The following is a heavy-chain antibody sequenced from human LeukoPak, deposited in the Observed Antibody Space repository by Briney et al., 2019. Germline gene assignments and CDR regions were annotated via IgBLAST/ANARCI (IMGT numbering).Heavy chain of an antibody. J-gene: IGHJ6*04. CDR3: AELGITMIGGV. D-gene: IGHD3-10*02. CDR1: GFTFSSYS. CDR2: ISSSSSYT. Sequence: GGSLRLSCAASGFTFSSYSMNWVRQAPGKGLEWVSSISSSSSYTYHADSVKGRFTISRDNAKNSLYLQMNSLRAEDTAGYYCAELGITMIGGVWGKGTTVTISS. V-gene: IGHV3-21*01.